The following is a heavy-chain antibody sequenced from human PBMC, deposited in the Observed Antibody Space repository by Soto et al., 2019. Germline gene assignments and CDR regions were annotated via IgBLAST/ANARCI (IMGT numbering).Heavy chain of an antibody. J-gene: IGHJ4*02. CDR3: ARHPGEVFDY. CDR1: GGSISSSSYY. Sequence: QLQLQESGPGLVKPSETLSLTCTVSGGSISSSSYYWGWIRQPPGKGLEWIGSIYYSGSTYYNPSLRSRVTISVDTSKNQFSLKLRCVTAADTAVYYGARHPGEVFDYWGQGTLVTVSS. V-gene: IGHV4-39*01. CDR2: IYYSGST.